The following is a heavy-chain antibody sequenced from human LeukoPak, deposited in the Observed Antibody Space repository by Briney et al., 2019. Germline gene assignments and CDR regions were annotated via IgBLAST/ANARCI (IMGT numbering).Heavy chain of an antibody. Sequence: ASVKVSCKASGCTFTGYYMHWVRQAPGQGLEWMGRINPNSGGTNYAQKFQGRATMTRDTSISTAYMELSRLRSDDTAVYYCARASYGSSYYFDYWGQGTLVTVSS. CDR1: GCTFTGYY. J-gene: IGHJ4*02. V-gene: IGHV1-2*06. CDR3: ARASYGSSYYFDY. CDR2: INPNSGGT. D-gene: IGHD5-18*01.